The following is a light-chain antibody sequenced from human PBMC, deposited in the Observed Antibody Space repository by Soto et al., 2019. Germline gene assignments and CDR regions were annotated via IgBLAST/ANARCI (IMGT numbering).Light chain of an antibody. Sequence: DIQLTQSPSFLSASVGDRVTIACRASQSISRFLVWHQQKPGKAPKVLIYAASTLQSGVPSRFSGSGSGTEFTLTISSLQPEDYATYYCQQHNSFPRSFGQGTKLEIK. CDR3: QQHNSFPRS. CDR1: QSISRF. J-gene: IGKJ2*01. CDR2: AAS. V-gene: IGKV1-9*01.